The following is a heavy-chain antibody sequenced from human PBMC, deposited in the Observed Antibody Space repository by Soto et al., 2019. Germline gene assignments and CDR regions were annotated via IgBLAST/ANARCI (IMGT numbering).Heavy chain of an antibody. CDR3: ARGGSEGGLDV. V-gene: IGHV4-59*01. Sequence: QMQLQESGPGGVKHSETLSLTCTVSGASISTYYWTWIRQAPGKGLEWIGYLYYSGNTNYNPSLKSRVTMSVATSKNHFYLTLTSATAADTAVYFCARGGSEGGLDVWGQGTTVAVSS. D-gene: IGHD3-10*01. CDR2: LYYSGNT. CDR1: GASISTYY. J-gene: IGHJ6*02.